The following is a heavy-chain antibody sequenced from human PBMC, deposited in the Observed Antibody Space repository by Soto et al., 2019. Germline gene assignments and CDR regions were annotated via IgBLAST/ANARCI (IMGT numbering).Heavy chain of an antibody. J-gene: IGHJ4*02. V-gene: IGHV1-69*01. D-gene: IGHD6-13*01. CDR3: VSGASRWYPYFFDS. CDR2: IIPYYNTL. CDR1: EGTFNSYA. Sequence: QAQVVQSGAEVRKPGSSVKLSCKASEGTFNSYAIAWVRQAPGQGLEWMGGIIPYYNTLNYAQKFQDRVTITADDSTNTVYMELSSLRSDDPAVYFCVSGASRWYPYFFDSWAQGTLVTVSS.